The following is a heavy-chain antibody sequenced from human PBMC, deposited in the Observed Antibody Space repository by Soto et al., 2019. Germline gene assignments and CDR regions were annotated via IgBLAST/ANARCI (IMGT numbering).Heavy chain of an antibody. CDR3: ARDEPDYWTGYSSGWPPY. Sequence: PGGSLRLSCAASGFTFSSYAMSWVRQAPGKGLEWVSAISGSGGSTYYADSVKGRFTISRDNAKNSLYLQMNSLRAEDTAVYYCARDEPDYWTGYSSGWPPYWGQGTLVTVSS. CDR1: GFTFSSYA. D-gene: IGHD6-19*01. V-gene: IGHV3-23*01. CDR2: ISGSGGST. J-gene: IGHJ4*02.